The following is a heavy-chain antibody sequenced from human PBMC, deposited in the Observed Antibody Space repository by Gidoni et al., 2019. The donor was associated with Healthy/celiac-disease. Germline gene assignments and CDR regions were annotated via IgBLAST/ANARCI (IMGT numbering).Heavy chain of an antibody. CDR2: ISSSSSYI. V-gene: IGHV3-21*01. CDR3: ARDLIYYGSGSYSSGFDY. J-gene: IGHJ4*02. D-gene: IGHD3-10*01. Sequence: VQLVDSGGGLVKPGGSLRLSCAASGFTFSSYRMNWVRQAPGKGLEGVSSISSSSSYIYYEDSVKGRLTISRDKAKNSLYLKMNSLRAEDTAVYYCARDLIYYGSGSYSSGFDYWGQGTLVTVSS. CDR1: GFTFSSYR.